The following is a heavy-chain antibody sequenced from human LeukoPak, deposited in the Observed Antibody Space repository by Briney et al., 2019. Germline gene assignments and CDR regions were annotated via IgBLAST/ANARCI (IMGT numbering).Heavy chain of an antibody. D-gene: IGHD2-2*01. CDR1: GFTFSSYA. Sequence: GGSLRLSCAASGFTFSSYAMSWVRQAPGKGLEWVSAISGSGGSAYYADSVKGRFTISRDNSKNTLYLQMNSLRAEDTAVYYCARGGQGYQLLFDYWGQGTLVTVSS. V-gene: IGHV3-23*01. CDR2: ISGSGGSA. CDR3: ARGGQGYQLLFDY. J-gene: IGHJ4*02.